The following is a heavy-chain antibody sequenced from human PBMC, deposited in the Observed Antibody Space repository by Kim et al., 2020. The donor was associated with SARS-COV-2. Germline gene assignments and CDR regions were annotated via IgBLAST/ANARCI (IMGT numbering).Heavy chain of an antibody. CDR2: VYTSGGT. V-gene: IGHV4-4*07. Sequence: SETLSLTCTVSGGSISTYYWSWIRQSAGKGLEWIGRVYTSGGTNYNPSLKSRITMSIDTSKNQFSLKLRSVTAADTAVYYCARGHDGFPGYGMDVWGQGTTVTVSS. CDR1: GGSISTYY. CDR3: ARGHDGFPGYGMDV. J-gene: IGHJ6*02. D-gene: IGHD4-17*01.